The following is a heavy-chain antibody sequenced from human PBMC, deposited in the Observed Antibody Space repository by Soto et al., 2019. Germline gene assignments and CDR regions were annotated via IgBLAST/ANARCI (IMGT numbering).Heavy chain of an antibody. V-gene: IGHV4-59*01. CDR2: IYYTGST. Sequence: PSETLSLTCTVSGDSISTFYWGWIRQPPGKGLEWIGYIYYTGSTNYNPSLKSRATMSVDTSKKQFSLKLTSVTAADTAVYYCARQRGNYFDYWGQGSLVTVSS. D-gene: IGHD3-10*01. CDR1: GDSISTFY. J-gene: IGHJ4*02. CDR3: ARQRGNYFDY.